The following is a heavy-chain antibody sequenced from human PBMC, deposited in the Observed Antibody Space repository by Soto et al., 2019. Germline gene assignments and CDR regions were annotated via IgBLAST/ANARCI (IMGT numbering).Heavy chain of an antibody. Sequence: EVQLLESGGGLVQPGGSLRLSCAASGFTFSSYAMSWVRQAPGKGLEWVSVISGSGDSTYYADSVRGRFTISRDNSKITLYLQMTTLRPEDTAVYYLAKDREGAVAGPTKFYGMDVWGQGTTVTVSS. J-gene: IGHJ6*02. CDR2: ISGSGDST. D-gene: IGHD6-13*01. CDR3: AKDREGAVAGPTKFYGMDV. CDR1: GFTFSSYA. V-gene: IGHV3-23*01.